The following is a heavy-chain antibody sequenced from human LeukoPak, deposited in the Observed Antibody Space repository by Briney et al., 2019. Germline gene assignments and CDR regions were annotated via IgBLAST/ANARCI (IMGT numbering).Heavy chain of an antibody. J-gene: IGHJ6*03. V-gene: IGHV1-18*01. D-gene: IGHD1-26*01. CDR1: GYTFTSYG. CDR3: ARVQWELADPTYYYYYYMDV. CDR2: ISASNGNT. Sequence: GASVKVSCKSSGYTFTSYGISWVRQPPGQGLEWMGWISASNGNTNYVQKLQGRVTMTTDTSTSTAYMELRSLRSDDSAVYYCARVQWELADPTYYYYYYMDVWGKGTTVTVSS.